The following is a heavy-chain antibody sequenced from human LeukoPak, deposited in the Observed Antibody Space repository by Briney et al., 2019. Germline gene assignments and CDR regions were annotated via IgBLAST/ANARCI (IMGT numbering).Heavy chain of an antibody. CDR2: IYYSGST. CDR1: GGSISSYY. J-gene: IGHJ3*02. CDR3: ARRGYCSSTSCPMNGAFDI. V-gene: IGHV4-59*08. D-gene: IGHD2-2*01. Sequence: PSETLSLTCTVSGGSISSYYWSWIRQPPGKGLEGIGDIYYSGSTNYNPSLKSRVTISVDTSKNQFSLKLSSVTAADTAVYYCARRGYCSSTSCPMNGAFDIWGQGTMVTVSS.